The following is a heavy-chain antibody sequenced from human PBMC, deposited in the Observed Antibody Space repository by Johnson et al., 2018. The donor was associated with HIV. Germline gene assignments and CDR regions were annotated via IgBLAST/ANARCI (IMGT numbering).Heavy chain of an antibody. D-gene: IGHD5-12*01. CDR1: GFIVSSNH. V-gene: IGHV3-66*01. Sequence: EVQLVESGGGLVQPGGSLRLSCGVSGFIVSSNHMNWVRQAPGKGLAWVSIIYRGGSTSYTASVKGRFSISRDNSKNTLYLQMNSLRAEDTAVYYCARDLGVATAKVNAFDIWGQGTMVTVSS. J-gene: IGHJ3*02. CDR3: ARDLGVATAKVNAFDI. CDR2: IYRGGST.